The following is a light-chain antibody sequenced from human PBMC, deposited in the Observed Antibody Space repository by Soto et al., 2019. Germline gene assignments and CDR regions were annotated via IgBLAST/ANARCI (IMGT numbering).Light chain of an antibody. CDR2: GAS. V-gene: IGKV1-17*03. CDR3: LQHNTYPLS. Sequence: DIQMTQSPSAMSASVGDRVTITCRASQAISHYLAWFHQRPGKVPKRLLCGASTLESGVPSRFRGSGSGTDFTLTISSLQPEDFGTYYCLQHNTYPLSFGGGTKVDIK. CDR1: QAISHY. J-gene: IGKJ4*01.